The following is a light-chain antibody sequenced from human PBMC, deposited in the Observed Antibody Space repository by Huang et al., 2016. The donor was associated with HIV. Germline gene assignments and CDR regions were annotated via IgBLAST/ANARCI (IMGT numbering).Light chain of an antibody. J-gene: IGKJ2*01. Sequence: EVVLTQSPATLSLSLGQRATLSCRASQSVGPYLAWYQQKPGQPPRLLIYDASDRATGIPARFSGSGSGTDFTLTISTREPEDFALYYCQQRGSWPRTFGQGTKLEIK. V-gene: IGKV3-11*01. CDR1: QSVGPY. CDR2: DAS. CDR3: QQRGSWPRT.